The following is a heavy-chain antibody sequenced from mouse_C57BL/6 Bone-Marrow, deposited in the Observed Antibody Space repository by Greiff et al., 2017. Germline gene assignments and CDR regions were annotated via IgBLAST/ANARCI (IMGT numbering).Heavy chain of an antibody. J-gene: IGHJ1*03. Sequence: VQLQQPGAELVKPGASVKLSCKASGYTFTSYWMHWVKQRPGRGLEWIGRIDPNSGGTKYNEKFKSKATLTVDKPSSTAYMQLSSLTSEDSAVYYCARRVYDGSSYAPYWYFDGWGTGTTVTVSS. CDR3: ARRVYDGSSYAPYWYFDG. V-gene: IGHV1-72*01. CDR2: IDPNSGGT. CDR1: GYTFTSYW. D-gene: IGHD1-1*01.